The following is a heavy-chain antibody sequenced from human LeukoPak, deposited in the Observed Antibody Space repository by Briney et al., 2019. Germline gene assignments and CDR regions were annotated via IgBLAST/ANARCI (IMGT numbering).Heavy chain of an antibody. Sequence: SVKVSCKASGGTFSSYAISWVRQAPGQGLEWMGRIIPILGIANYAQKFQGRVTITADKSTSTAYMELSSLRAEDTAVYYCAKDPYGDYYDSSYWEYWGQGTLVTVSS. J-gene: IGHJ4*02. CDR1: GGTFSSYA. V-gene: IGHV1-69*04. CDR3: AKDPYGDYYDSSYWEY. CDR2: IIPILGIA. D-gene: IGHD3-22*01.